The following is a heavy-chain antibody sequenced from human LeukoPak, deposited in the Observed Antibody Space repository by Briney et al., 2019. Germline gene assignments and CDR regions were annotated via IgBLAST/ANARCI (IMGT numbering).Heavy chain of an antibody. CDR3: AITPGGSSYYYYMDV. V-gene: IGHV1-18*01. CDR1: GYTFTSYG. J-gene: IGHJ6*03. Sequence: ASVKVSCKASGYTFTSYGISWVRQAPGQGLEWMGWISAYNGNTNYAQKLQGRVTMTTDTSTSTAYMELSSLRSEDTAMYYCAITPGGSSYYYYMDVWGKGTTVTVSS. D-gene: IGHD2-8*02. CDR2: ISAYNGNT.